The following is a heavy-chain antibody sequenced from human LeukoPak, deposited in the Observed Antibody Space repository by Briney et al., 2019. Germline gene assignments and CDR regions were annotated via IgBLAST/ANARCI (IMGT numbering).Heavy chain of an antibody. Sequence: PSETLSLTCAVSGGSISSGGYSWSWIRQPPGKGLEWIGYIYQSGSTYYNPSLKSRVTISVDRSKNQFSLKLSSVTAADTAVYYCARATPSVRYFDWLTPYFDYWGQGTLVTVSS. V-gene: IGHV4-30-2*01. CDR3: ARATPSVRYFDWLTPYFDY. J-gene: IGHJ4*02. CDR2: IYQSGST. D-gene: IGHD3-9*01. CDR1: GGSISSGGYS.